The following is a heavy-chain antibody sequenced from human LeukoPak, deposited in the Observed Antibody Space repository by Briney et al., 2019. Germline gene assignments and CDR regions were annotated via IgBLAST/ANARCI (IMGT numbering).Heavy chain of an antibody. CDR3: ARGTLSDDFWSGYRAGTFDY. CDR1: GFTFSSY. CDR2: IYSGSST. Sequence: PGGSLRLSCAASGFTFSSYMSWVRQAPGRGLEWVSIIYSGSSTYYADSVKGRFTISRDNSKNTLYLQMNSLRAEDTAVYYCARGTLSDDFWSGYRAGTFDYWGQGTLVTVSS. V-gene: IGHV3-53*01. D-gene: IGHD3-3*01. J-gene: IGHJ4*02.